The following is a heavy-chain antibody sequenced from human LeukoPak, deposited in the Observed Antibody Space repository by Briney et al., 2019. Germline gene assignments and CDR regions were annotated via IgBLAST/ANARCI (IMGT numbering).Heavy chain of an antibody. CDR1: GFRLSNFA. D-gene: IGHD3-10*01. CDR3: AREGYYGSGSYPTFYFDY. CDR2: ISYDGITK. J-gene: IGHJ4*02. V-gene: IGHV3-30-3*01. Sequence: PGGSLRLSCAASGFRLSNFAMHWVRQAPGKGLEWVAVISYDGITKYYADSVKGRFTISRDDSKNTLYLQMNSLRAEDTAAFYCAREGYYGSGSYPTFYFDYWGQGTLVTVSS.